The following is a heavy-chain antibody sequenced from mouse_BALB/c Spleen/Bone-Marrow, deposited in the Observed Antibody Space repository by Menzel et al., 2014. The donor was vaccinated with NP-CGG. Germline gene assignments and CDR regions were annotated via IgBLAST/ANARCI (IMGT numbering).Heavy chain of an antibody. CDR3: AKGEYGKRYYVMDY. CDR1: GFSLTSYG. J-gene: IGHJ4*01. CDR2: IWGDGST. Sequence: QVQLQQSGPGLVSPSQLLSIPCTVSGFSLTSYGLSWVRQPPGKGLEWLGVIWGDGSTNYHSALISRLSISKDNSKSQVFLKLNSLQTDDAATYQCAKGEYGKRYYVMDYWGQGTSVTVSS. D-gene: IGHD2-10*02. V-gene: IGHV2-3*01.